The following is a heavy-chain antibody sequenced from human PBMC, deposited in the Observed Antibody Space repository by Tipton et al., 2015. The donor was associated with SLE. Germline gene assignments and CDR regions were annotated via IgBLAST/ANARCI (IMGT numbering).Heavy chain of an antibody. D-gene: IGHD1-26*01. Sequence: TLSLTCTVSGGSISSGSYYWSWIRQPAGKGLEWIGRIYTSGSTNYNPSLKSRVTVSVDTSKNQFSLKLSSVTAADTAVYYCARVGWELKDYYYMDVWGKGTTVTVSS. CDR1: GGSISSGSYY. CDR2: IYTSGST. V-gene: IGHV4-61*02. CDR3: ARVGWELKDYYYMDV. J-gene: IGHJ6*03.